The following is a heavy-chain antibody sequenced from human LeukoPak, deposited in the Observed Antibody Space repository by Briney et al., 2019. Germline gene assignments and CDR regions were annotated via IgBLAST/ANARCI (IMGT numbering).Heavy chain of an antibody. J-gene: IGHJ5*02. CDR3: AREEADRYCSSTSCYGSGRWFDP. V-gene: IGHV3-74*01. Sequence: PGGSLRLSCAASGFTFSSYWMHWVRQAPGKGLVWVSRINTDGSYTSYADSVKGRFTISRDNAKNTLYLQMNSLRADDTAVYYCAREEADRYCSSTSCYGSGRWFDPWGQGTLVTVSS. D-gene: IGHD2-2*01. CDR1: GFTFSSYW. CDR2: INTDGSYT.